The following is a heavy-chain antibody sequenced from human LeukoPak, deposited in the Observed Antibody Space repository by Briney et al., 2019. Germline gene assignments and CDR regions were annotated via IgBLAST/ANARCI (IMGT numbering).Heavy chain of an antibody. CDR1: GYSISSGYY. D-gene: IGHD1-14*01. CDR2: IYHSGST. CDR3: ARGPLYGY. V-gene: IGHV4-38-2*02. Sequence: SETLSLTCTVSGYSISSGYYWGWIRQPPGKGLQWIGTIYHSGSTFYNPSLKSRVTISVDTSKNQFSLKLSSVTAADTAVYYCARGPLYGYWGQGTLVTVSS. J-gene: IGHJ4*02.